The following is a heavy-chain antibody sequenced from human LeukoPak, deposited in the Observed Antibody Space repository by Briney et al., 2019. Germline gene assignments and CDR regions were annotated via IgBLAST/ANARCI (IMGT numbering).Heavy chain of an antibody. J-gene: IGHJ4*02. CDR1: GYSISTGYY. CDR2: IYHSGST. CDR3: ARDSIHRRTTPFDY. Sequence: SETLSLTCTVSGYSISTGYYWGGIRPPPGKGLEWIGNIYHSGSTYYNPSLKSRVTISVDTSKNQFSLKLSSVTAADTAVYYCARDSIHRRTTPFDYWGQGTLVTVSS. D-gene: IGHD1-7*01. V-gene: IGHV4-38-2*02.